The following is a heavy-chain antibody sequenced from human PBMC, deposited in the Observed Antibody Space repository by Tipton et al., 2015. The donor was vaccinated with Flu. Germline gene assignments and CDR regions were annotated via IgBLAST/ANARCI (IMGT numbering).Heavy chain of an antibody. J-gene: IGHJ4*02. CDR2: IYYNGDI. D-gene: IGHD2-2*01. V-gene: IGHV4-39*07. CDR1: GASISSSGYS. Sequence: LRLSCTVSGASISSSGYSWGWLRQPPGKGLEWIGSIYYNGDIYYNPSLKSRVTISLDTSKNQFSLKLTSVTAADTAVYYCARDNYLVPAALVYWGQGTLVTVSS. CDR3: ARDNYLVPAALVY.